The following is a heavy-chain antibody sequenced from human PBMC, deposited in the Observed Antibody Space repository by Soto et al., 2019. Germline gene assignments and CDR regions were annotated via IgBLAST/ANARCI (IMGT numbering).Heavy chain of an antibody. CDR1: GFTFSSYS. CDR2: ISSSSGTI. CDR3: AREDPWSANADDMDV. Sequence: EVQLVESGGGLVQPGGSLRLSCVASGFTFSSYSLNWVRQAPGKWLEWVSYISSSSGTIYYADSVKGRFTISRDNAENSLHLQMHSLRDDDTAVYYCAREDPWSANADDMDVWGQGTTVTVSS. J-gene: IGHJ6*02. D-gene: IGHD3-3*01. V-gene: IGHV3-48*02.